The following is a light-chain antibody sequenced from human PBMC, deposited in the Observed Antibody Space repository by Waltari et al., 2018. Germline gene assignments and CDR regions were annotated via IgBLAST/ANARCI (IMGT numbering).Light chain of an antibody. CDR3: QQYYSTPQA. V-gene: IGKV4-1*01. CDR2: WAS. J-gene: IGKJ1*01. Sequence: DIVMTQSPDSLAVSLGERATINCKSSQSVLYSSNNKNYLAWYLQKPGQPPKLLIYWASTRESGVPDRFSGSGSGTDFTPTISSLQAEDVAVYYCQQYYSTPQAFGQGTKVEIK. CDR1: QSVLYSSNNKNY.